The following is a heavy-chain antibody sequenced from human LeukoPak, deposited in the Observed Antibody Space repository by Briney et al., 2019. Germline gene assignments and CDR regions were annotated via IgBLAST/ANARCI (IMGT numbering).Heavy chain of an antibody. J-gene: IGHJ4*02. D-gene: IGHD1-14*01. CDR3: ARVEPGLPDY. Sequence: SETLSLTCTVSGDSISSSSDYWGWIRQPPGKGLEWIGSIYYSGSTYYNPSLKSRVTISVDTSKNQFSLKLSSVAAADTAVYYCARVEPGLPDYWGQGTLVTVSS. CDR2: IYYSGST. CDR1: GDSISSSSDY. V-gene: IGHV4-39*07.